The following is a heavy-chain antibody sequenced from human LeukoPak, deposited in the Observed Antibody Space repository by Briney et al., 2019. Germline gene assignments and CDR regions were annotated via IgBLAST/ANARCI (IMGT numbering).Heavy chain of an antibody. CDR1: GFTFSNAW. J-gene: IGHJ4*02. Sequence: SGGSLRLSCAASGFTFSNAWMSWVRQAPGKGLEWVGRIKSKTDGGTTDYAAPVKGRFTISRDDSKNTLYLQTNSLKTEDTAVYYCTTVEKWELTFDYWGQGTLVTVSS. CDR2: IKSKTDGGTT. D-gene: IGHD1-26*01. V-gene: IGHV3-15*01. CDR3: TTVEKWELTFDY.